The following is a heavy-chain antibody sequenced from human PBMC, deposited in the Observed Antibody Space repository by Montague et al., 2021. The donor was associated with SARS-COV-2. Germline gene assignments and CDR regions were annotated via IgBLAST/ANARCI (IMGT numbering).Heavy chain of an antibody. Sequence: SLRLSCAASGFTFSNYAMNWVRQAPGKGLEWVSAISGSGGSIYYADSVKGRFTISRDNSKNTLYLQMNSLRAEDTAVYYCAKDRYYDFWSGYYFDYWGQGTLVTVSS. J-gene: IGHJ4*02. CDR1: GFTFSNYA. CDR2: ISGSGGSI. CDR3: AKDRYYDFWSGYYFDY. V-gene: IGHV3-23*01. D-gene: IGHD3-3*01.